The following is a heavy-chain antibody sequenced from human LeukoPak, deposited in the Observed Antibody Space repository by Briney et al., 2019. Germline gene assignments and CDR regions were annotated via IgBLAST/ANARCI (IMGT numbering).Heavy chain of an antibody. J-gene: IGHJ4*02. D-gene: IGHD6-19*01. CDR2: INPNSGDT. CDR1: GYTFTGYY. Sequence: ASVRVSCKASGYTFTGYYMHWVRQAPGQGLEWMGWINPNSGDTNYAQKFQGRVTMTRDTSISTAYMELSRLGSDDTAVYYCARGVPPSYSSAWYVNYWGQGALVTVSS. CDR3: ARGVPPSYSSAWYVNY. V-gene: IGHV1-2*02.